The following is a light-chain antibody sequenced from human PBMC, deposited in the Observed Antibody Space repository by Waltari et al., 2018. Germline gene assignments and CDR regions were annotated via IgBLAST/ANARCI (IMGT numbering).Light chain of an antibody. CDR2: GAS. CDR3: QQYGSSPPWT. V-gene: IGKV3-20*01. J-gene: IGKJ2*02. CDR1: QSVSSSY. Sequence: GTLSLSPGDRATLSCRASQSVSSSYLAWYQQKPGQAPRLLIYGASSRATGIPDRFSGSGSMTDFTLTISRLEPEDFAVYYCQQYGSSPPWTFGQGTKLEIK.